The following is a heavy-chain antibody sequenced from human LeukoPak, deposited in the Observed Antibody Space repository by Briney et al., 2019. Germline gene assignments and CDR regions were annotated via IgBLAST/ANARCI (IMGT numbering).Heavy chain of an antibody. CDR1: GYIFTAHY. Sequence: ASVKVSCKASGYIFTAHYLHWVRQAPGQGLEWMGLINPSGSSTLYAQKFQGRVTMTRDTSTNTDYMELSSLRSEDTAVYYCARDLGQAYFDYWGQGTLVTVSS. CDR2: INPSGSST. V-gene: IGHV1-46*01. CDR3: ARDLGQAYFDY. J-gene: IGHJ4*02.